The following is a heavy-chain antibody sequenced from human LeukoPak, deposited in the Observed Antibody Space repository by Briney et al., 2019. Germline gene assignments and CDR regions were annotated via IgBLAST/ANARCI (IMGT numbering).Heavy chain of an antibody. CDR2: INWNSGFR. D-gene: IGHD3-10*01. Sequence: GGSLRLSCAASGFKFDDYAMHWVRQIPGKGLEWVASINWNSGFRDYGDSVKGRVTISRDNAKNSLHLQMNSLRPEDTALYYCVKDRGSMATTFTMGVGMDVWGHGTTVTVSS. CDR1: GFKFDDYA. CDR3: VKDRGSMATTFTMGVGMDV. J-gene: IGHJ6*02. V-gene: IGHV3-9*01.